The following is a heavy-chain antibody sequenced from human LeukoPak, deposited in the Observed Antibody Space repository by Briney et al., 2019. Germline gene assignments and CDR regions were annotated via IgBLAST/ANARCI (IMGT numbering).Heavy chain of an antibody. D-gene: IGHD4-23*01. CDR3: ARVSRGGWSFDL. CDR1: GFTFSSYA. Sequence: GGSLRLSCAASGFTFSSYAMSWVRQAPGKGQEWVSTISGSGGSTYYADSVKGRFTISRDSSKNTLYLQMNSLRAEDTAVYYCARVSRGGWSFDLWGRGTLVTVSS. CDR2: ISGSGGST. J-gene: IGHJ2*01. V-gene: IGHV3-23*01.